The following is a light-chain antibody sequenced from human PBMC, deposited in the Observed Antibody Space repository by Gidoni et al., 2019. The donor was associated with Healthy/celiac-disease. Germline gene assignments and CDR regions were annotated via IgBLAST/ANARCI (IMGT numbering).Light chain of an antibody. V-gene: IGLV5-45*03. CDR1: SGINVGTYR. CDR3: LIWHSSACV. Sequence: QAGLKKPYCSYESPGASASLTCTLRSGINVGTYRIYCYQQKPWSPPQYLLRYKSDSDKQKGSGVPSRFSCSKVASANAWILLTSGLQSEDDADYFSLIWHSSACVFVGLPKLTVL. J-gene: IGLJ3*02. CDR2: YKSDSDK.